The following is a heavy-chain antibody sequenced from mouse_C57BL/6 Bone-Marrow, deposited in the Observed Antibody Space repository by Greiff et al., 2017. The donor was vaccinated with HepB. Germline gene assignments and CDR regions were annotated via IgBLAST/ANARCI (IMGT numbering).Heavy chain of an antibody. D-gene: IGHD2-4*01. Sequence: EVQLQQSGAELVRPGASVKLSCTASGFNIKDDYMHWVKQRPEQGLEWIGWIDPENGDTEYASKFQGKTTITADTSSNTAYLQLSSLTSEDTAVYYCTTKGGDYDKWGQGTTLTVSS. CDR1: GFNIKDDY. V-gene: IGHV14-4*01. CDR3: TTKGGDYDK. J-gene: IGHJ2*01. CDR2: IDPENGDT.